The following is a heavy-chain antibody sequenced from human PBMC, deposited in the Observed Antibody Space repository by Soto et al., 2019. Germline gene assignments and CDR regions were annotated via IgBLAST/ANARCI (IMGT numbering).Heavy chain of an antibody. V-gene: IGHV4-39*01. J-gene: IGHJ4*02. D-gene: IGHD3-3*01. CDR3: ARGYNDFWSGHFDY. CDR1: GGSTSSSSYY. Sequence: PSETLSLTCTVSGGSTSSSSYYWGWVRQPPGKGLEWIGSVYYSGTTYHNPSLKSRVTISVDTSKNQFSLTLSSATADDTAVYYCARGYNDFWSGHFDYWGQGALVTVSS. CDR2: VYYSGTT.